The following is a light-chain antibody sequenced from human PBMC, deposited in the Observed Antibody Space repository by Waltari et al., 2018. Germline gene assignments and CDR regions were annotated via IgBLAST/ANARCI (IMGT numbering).Light chain of an antibody. CDR3: QEYNSAPLT. CDR1: QGISNY. V-gene: IGKV1-27*01. J-gene: IGKJ4*01. CDR2: AAS. Sequence: DIQMTQSPSSLAASVGDRVSITCRASQGISNYLVWYQQKPGKVPKLLIDAASTLQSGVPPRFSGSGSGTDFTLTISSLQPEDVATYYCQEYNSAPLTFGGGTKEELK.